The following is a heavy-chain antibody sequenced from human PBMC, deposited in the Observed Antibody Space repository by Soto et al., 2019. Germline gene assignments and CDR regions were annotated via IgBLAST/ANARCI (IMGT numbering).Heavy chain of an antibody. CDR2: IYNSGST. Sequence: QVQLQESGPGLVKPSETLSLTCTVSGGSVSSGNHYWSWIRQPPGTGLEWIGHIYNSGSTNYNPSLKSRVTISVDTSKNQFSLKLSSVTAADTAVYYCAREFTFWGQGTLVTVSS. D-gene: IGHD3-16*01. CDR1: GGSVSSGNHY. V-gene: IGHV4-61*01. CDR3: AREFTF. J-gene: IGHJ4*02.